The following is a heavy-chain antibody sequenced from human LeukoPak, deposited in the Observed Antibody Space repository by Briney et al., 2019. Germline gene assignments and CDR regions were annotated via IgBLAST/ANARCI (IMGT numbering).Heavy chain of an antibody. CDR3: ARDPSGYGMDV. V-gene: IGHV3-13*01. CDR1: GFSFSTYD. J-gene: IGHJ6*02. Sequence: GGSLRLSCAASGFSFSTYDLQWDRQVAGKGLEWVSAIGIAGDTHYQGSVKGRFTISRDNAKNCVYLEMNNLSAGDTAVYYCARDPSGYGMDVWGQGTTVIVSS. CDR2: IGIAGDT.